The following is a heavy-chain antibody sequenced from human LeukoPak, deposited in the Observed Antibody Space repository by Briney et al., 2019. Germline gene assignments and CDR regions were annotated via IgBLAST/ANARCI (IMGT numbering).Heavy chain of an antibody. D-gene: IGHD3-3*01. V-gene: IGHV1-69*06. Sequence: SVKVSCKASGGTFSNYAFSWVRQAPGQGLEWMGGIIPISGTAYYAQKFQGRVTITADKSTSTVYMELSSLRSEDTAVYYCARMRFLEWSLFDYWGQGTLVTVSS. CDR1: GGTFSNYA. CDR3: ARMRFLEWSLFDY. CDR2: IIPISGTA. J-gene: IGHJ4*02.